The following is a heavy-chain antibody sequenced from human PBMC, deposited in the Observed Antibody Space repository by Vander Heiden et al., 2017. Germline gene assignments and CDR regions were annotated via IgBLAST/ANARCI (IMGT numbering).Heavy chain of an antibody. V-gene: IGHV5-51*01. J-gene: IGHJ6*02. Sequence: VPLVQSGAEVKKPGESLKISCKGSGYSFTSYWIGWVRQMPGKGLEWMGIIYPGDSDTRYSPSFQGQVTISADKSISTAYLQWSSLKASDTAMYYCARLPQLEFYYYYGMDVWGQGTTVTVSS. CDR3: ARLPQLEFYYYYGMDV. CDR2: IYPGDSDT. D-gene: IGHD6-13*01. CDR1: GYSFTSYW.